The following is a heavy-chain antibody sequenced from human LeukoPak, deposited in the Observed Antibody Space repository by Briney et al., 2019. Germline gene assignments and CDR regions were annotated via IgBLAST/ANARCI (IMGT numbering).Heavy chain of an antibody. CDR3: ARDVGGGPFFDY. CDR1: GGSISSFY. Sequence: SETLSLTCTVSGGSISSFYWGWIRQPPGKGLEWIGYIYYSGSTDYNPSLKSRVTISLDTSKSRFSLMLTSVTAADTAVYYCARDVGGGPFFDYWGQGTLVTVSS. V-gene: IGHV4-59*01. CDR2: IYYSGST. D-gene: IGHD2-15*01. J-gene: IGHJ4*02.